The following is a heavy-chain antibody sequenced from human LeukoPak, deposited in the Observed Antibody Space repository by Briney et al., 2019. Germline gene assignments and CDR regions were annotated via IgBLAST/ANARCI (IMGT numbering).Heavy chain of an antibody. Sequence: PGGSLRLSCASSGFSFSDSAVSWVRHSPGEGLKWVSSISDTGGRTYYADSVKGRFTITRDNSRNTVNLQMNGLRADGTARYYCAKGGQDFDFWRFDLWGQGILVIVSS. CDR1: GFSFSDSA. D-gene: IGHD3-3*01. J-gene: IGHJ5*02. CDR3: AKGGQDFDFWRFDL. CDR2: ISDTGGRT. V-gene: IGHV3-23*01.